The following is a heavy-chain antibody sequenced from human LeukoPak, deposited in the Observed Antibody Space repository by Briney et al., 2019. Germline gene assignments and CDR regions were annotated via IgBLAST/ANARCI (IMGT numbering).Heavy chain of an antibody. D-gene: IGHD5-18*01. CDR2: INHSGST. CDR1: GGPFSGYY. V-gene: IGHV4-34*01. Sequence: PSETLSLTCAVYGGPFSGYYWSWIRQPPGKGLEWIGEINHSGSTNYNPSLKSRVTISVDTSKNQFSLKLSSVTAADTAVYYCASQGRGYTYGYFDYWGQGTLVTVSS. J-gene: IGHJ4*02. CDR3: ASQGRGYTYGYFDY.